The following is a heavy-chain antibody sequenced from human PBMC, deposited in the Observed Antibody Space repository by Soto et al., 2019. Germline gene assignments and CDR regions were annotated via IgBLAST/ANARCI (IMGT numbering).Heavy chain of an antibody. V-gene: IGHV3-23*01. Sequence: EAQLLESGGGLAQPGGSLRLSCAASGFTFSIYTMHWVRQTPGKGLEWVAGVSGSADSTYYPEALKGRFSISRDNAKNTVDLQIDSLTAEATAVYYCAKQGFYWYFDIWGRGTLVTVSS. J-gene: IGHJ2*01. CDR3: AKQGFYWYFDI. CDR1: GFTFSIYT. CDR2: VSGSADST.